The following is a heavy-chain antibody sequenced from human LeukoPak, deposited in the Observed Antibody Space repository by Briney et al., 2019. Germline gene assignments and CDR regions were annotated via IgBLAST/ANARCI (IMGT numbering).Heavy chain of an antibody. J-gene: IGHJ4*02. CDR2: FDPEDGET. D-gene: IGHD1-1*01. CDR3: ARDWKDDSIGIYYFDY. Sequence: VASVKVSCKVSGYTLTELSMHWVRQAPGKGLEWMGGFDPEDGETIYAQKFQGRVTMTEDTSTDTAYMELSSLRSEDTAVYYCARDWKDDSIGIYYFDYWGQGTLVTVSS. V-gene: IGHV1-24*01. CDR1: GYTLTELS.